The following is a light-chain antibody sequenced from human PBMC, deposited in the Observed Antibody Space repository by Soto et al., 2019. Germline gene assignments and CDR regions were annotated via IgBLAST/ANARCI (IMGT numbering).Light chain of an antibody. V-gene: IGLV2-14*01. CDR2: EAG. CDR3: SSYTSSSTPYV. J-gene: IGLJ1*01. Sequence: QSVLTQPASVSGSPGQSITISSPGTSSDVGGYNYVTWYQQDPGNAPNLMIYEAGDGDAGVSSRCSGSKSGNTASLTISGLQAEYEADYYCSSYTSSSTPYVFGTGTKVTVL. CDR1: SSDVGGYNY.